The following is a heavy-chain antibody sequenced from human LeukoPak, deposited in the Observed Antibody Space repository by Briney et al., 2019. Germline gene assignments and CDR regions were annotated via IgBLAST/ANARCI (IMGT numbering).Heavy chain of an antibody. Sequence: PGGSLRLSCAASRFTFNTYAMSWVREAPGKGLKWVSAISGSGGSTYYAGSVKGRFTISRDNSKNTLYLQMNSLRAEDTAVYYCAKDGLVWFGELNWGQGTLVTVSS. CDR2: ISGSGGST. CDR1: RFTFNTYA. D-gene: IGHD3-10*01. V-gene: IGHV3-23*01. J-gene: IGHJ4*02. CDR3: AKDGLVWFGELN.